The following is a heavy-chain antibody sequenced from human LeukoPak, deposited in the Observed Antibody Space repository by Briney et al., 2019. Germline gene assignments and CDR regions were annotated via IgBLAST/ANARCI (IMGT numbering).Heavy chain of an antibody. Sequence: GGSLRLSCVASGFSFGSYWMAWVRQAPGKGLEWVANMKHDGIEKYHVDSVKGRFTISRDNTKNSLYLHMSSLRVEDTAVYYCAREGREGYNYPALGFWGQGILVTVSS. V-gene: IGHV3-7*05. CDR3: AREGREGYNYPALGF. CDR1: GFSFGSYW. D-gene: IGHD5-24*01. J-gene: IGHJ4*02. CDR2: MKHDGIEK.